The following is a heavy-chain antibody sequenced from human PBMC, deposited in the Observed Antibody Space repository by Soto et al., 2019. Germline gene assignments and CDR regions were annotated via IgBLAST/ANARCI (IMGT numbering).Heavy chain of an antibody. Sequence: EVQLLESGGGLVQPGGSLRLSCAASGFTFSSYAMSWVRQAPGKGLEWVSAISGSGGSTYYADSVKGRFTISRDNSKNPLYLQMNGLGPGDTAVYYCAGGGDIVVVPAAQPPGAAFDYWGQGTLVTVSS. CDR1: GFTFSSYA. CDR2: ISGSGGST. D-gene: IGHD2-2*01. CDR3: AGGGDIVVVPAAQPPGAAFDY. V-gene: IGHV3-23*01. J-gene: IGHJ4*02.